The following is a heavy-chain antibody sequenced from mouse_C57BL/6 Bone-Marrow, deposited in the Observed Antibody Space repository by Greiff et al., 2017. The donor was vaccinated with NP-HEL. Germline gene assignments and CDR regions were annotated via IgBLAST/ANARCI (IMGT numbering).Heavy chain of an antibody. D-gene: IGHD1-1*01. V-gene: IGHV14-2*01. Sequence: VKLQQSGAELVKPGASVKLSCTASGFNIKDYYMYWVKQRTEQGLEWIGRIDPADGETKSAPKFQGKGTITADKYSNTAYLQLSSLTSEDTAVDYCASGYGSSYDWYFDVWGTGTTVTVSS. CDR1: GFNIKDYY. CDR2: IDPADGET. CDR3: ASGYGSSYDWYFDV. J-gene: IGHJ1*03.